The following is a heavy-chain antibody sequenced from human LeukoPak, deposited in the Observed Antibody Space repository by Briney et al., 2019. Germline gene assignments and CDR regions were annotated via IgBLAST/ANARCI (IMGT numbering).Heavy chain of an antibody. CDR2: IYHSGST. J-gene: IGHJ3*02. V-gene: IGHV4-30-2*01. CDR1: GGSISSGGYS. CDR3: ARGVENGSGSYYIPDAFDI. D-gene: IGHD3-10*01. Sequence: SRTLSLTCAVSGGSISSGGYSWSWIRQPPGKGLEWIGYIYHSGSTYYNPSLKSRVTISVDRSKNQFSLKLSSVTAADTAVYYCARGVENGSGSYYIPDAFDIWGQGTMVTVSS.